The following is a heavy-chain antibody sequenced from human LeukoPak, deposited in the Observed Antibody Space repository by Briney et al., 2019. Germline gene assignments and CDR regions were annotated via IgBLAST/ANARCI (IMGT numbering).Heavy chain of an antibody. CDR3: ARSEWSRYYYYGKDV. V-gene: IGHV4-59*01. Sequence: SETLSLTCTVSGGSISSYYWSWIRQPPGKGLEWIGYIYYSGSTNYNPSPKSRVTISVDTSKNQFSLKLSSVTAADTAVYYCARSEWSRYYYYGKDVWGQGTTVTVSS. J-gene: IGHJ6*02. CDR2: IYYSGST. CDR1: GGSISSYY. D-gene: IGHD3-3*01.